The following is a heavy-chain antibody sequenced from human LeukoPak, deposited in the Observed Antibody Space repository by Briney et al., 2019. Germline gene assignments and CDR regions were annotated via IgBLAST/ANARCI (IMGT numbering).Heavy chain of an antibody. CDR1: GFTFSSYA. D-gene: IGHD3-3*01. CDR2: ISSSSSTI. J-gene: IGHJ6*02. V-gene: IGHV3-48*01. CDR3: ARVAKRTIFGVVSTCYYGMDV. Sequence: GGSLRLSCAASGFTFSSYAMNWVRQAPGKGLEWVSYISSSSSTIYYADSVKGRFTISRDNAKNSLYLQMNSLRAEDTAVYYCARVAKRTIFGVVSTCYYGMDVWGQGTTVTVSS.